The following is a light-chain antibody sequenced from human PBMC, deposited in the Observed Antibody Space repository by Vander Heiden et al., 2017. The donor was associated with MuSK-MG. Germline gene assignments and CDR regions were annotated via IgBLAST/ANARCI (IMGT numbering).Light chain of an antibody. V-gene: IGLV1-40*01. Sequence: QSELTQPPSASGAPGPRLTLSCTGSSSNIGAGYDVNWYQQLPGTAPKLLIYGISNRPSGVPDRFSGSTSGTSASPAIPTLQAEDEADYYCQSYDTSLSGIYVFGTGTKVTVL. J-gene: IGLJ1*01. CDR1: SSNIGAGYD. CDR2: GIS. CDR3: QSYDTSLSGIYV.